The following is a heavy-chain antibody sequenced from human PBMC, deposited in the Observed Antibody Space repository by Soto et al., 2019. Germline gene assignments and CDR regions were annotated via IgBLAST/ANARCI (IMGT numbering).Heavy chain of an antibody. D-gene: IGHD2-21*02. CDR2: ISGSGGST. V-gene: IGHV3-23*01. CDR3: AKECDANYYYGMDV. Sequence: GSLRLSCSASGFTFSIYAMSLVLQAPGKGLEWVSAISGSGGSTYYADSVKGRFTISRDNSKNTLYLQMNSLRAEDTAVYYCAKECDANYYYGMDVWGQGTTVTVSS. J-gene: IGHJ6*02. CDR1: GFTFSIYA.